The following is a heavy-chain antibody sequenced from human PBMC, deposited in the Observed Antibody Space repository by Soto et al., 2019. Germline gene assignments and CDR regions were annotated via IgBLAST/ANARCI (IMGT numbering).Heavy chain of an antibody. CDR3: ARAVVPAAIGYYYGMDV. D-gene: IGHD2-2*01. V-gene: IGHV3-7*03. CDR1: GFTFSSYW. J-gene: IGHJ6*02. Sequence: GGSLRLSCAASGFTFSSYWMSWVRQAPGKGLEWVANIKQDGSEKYYVDSVKGRFTISRDNAKNSLYLQMNSLRAEDTAVYYCARAVVPAAIGYYYGMDVWGQGTKVTVSS. CDR2: IKQDGSEK.